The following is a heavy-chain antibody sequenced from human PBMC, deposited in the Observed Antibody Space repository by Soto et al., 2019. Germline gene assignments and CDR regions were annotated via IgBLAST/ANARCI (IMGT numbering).Heavy chain of an antibody. D-gene: IGHD6-6*01. CDR2: IIPIFGTA. V-gene: IGHV1-69*13. J-gene: IGHJ4*02. CDR3: AKNNGSSPFSDPIDF. Sequence: SVKVSCKASGVTFSSYAICWVRQSPGQGLEWMGGIIPIFGTANYAQKFQGRVTITADESTSTAYMELSSLRSEDTAVYYCAKNNGSSPFSDPIDFRGQGTLVTVSS. CDR1: GVTFSSYA.